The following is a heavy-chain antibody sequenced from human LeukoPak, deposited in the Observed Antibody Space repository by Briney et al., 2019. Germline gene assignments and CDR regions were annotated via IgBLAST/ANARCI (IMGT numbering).Heavy chain of an antibody. D-gene: IGHD5-12*01. CDR2: INPNSGGT. V-gene: IGHV1-2*02. CDR3: ARVRGYSGYTIFDY. Sequence: ASVKVSCKASGYTFTGYYMHWVRQAPGQGLEWMGWINPNSGGTNYAQKFQGRVTMTRDTFISTAYMELSRLRSDDTAVYYCARVRGYSGYTIFDYWGQGTLVTVSS. CDR1: GYTFTGYY. J-gene: IGHJ4*02.